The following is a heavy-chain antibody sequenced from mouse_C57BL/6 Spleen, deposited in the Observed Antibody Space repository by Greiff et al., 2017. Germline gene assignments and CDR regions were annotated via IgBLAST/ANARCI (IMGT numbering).Heavy chain of an antibody. CDR2: IYPGGGYT. CDR3: ARGGSSGYPLFDY. V-gene: IGHV1-63*01. D-gene: IGHD3-2*02. CDR1: GYTFTNYW. Sequence: QVQLQQSGAELVRPGTSVKMSCKASGYTFTNYWIGWAKQRPGHGLEWIGDIYPGGGYTNYNEKFKGKATLTADKSSSTAYMQFSSLTSEDSAIYYCARGGSSGYPLFDYWGQGTTLTVSS. J-gene: IGHJ2*01.